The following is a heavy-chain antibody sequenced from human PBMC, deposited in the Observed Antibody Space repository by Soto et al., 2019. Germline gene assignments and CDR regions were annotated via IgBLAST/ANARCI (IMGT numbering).Heavy chain of an antibody. CDR1: GFTFSSYS. J-gene: IGHJ6*02. D-gene: IGHD6-19*01. Sequence: PGGSLRLSCAASGFTFSSYSMNWVRQAPGKGLEWVSSISSSSSYIYYADSVKGRFTISRDNAKNSLYLQMNSLRAEDTAVYYCARDHIAVAGNYYYYYGMDVWGQGTTVTVSS. CDR3: ARDHIAVAGNYYYYYGMDV. CDR2: ISSSSSYI. V-gene: IGHV3-21*01.